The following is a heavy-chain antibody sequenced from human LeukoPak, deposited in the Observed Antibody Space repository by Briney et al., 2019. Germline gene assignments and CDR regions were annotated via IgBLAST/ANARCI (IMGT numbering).Heavy chain of an antibody. CDR1: GGSISSGGYY. CDR2: IYYSGST. D-gene: IGHD4-23*01. Sequence: SETLSLTCTVSGGSISSGGYYWSWIRQHPGKGLEWIGYIYYSGSTYYNPSLKSRVTISVDTSKNQFSLKQSSVTAADTAVYYWARDLVGYGGNLGHAFDIWGQGTMVTVSS. CDR3: ARDLVGYGGNLGHAFDI. V-gene: IGHV4-31*03. J-gene: IGHJ3*02.